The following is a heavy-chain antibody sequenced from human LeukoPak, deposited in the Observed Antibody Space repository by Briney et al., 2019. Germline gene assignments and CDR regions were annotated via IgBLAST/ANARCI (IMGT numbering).Heavy chain of an antibody. V-gene: IGHV1-69*13. J-gene: IGHJ6*03. CDR1: GYTFTSYD. Sequence: VASVKVSCKASGYTFTSYDISWVRQAPGQGLEWMGGIIPIFGTANYAQKFQGRVTITADESTSTAYMELSSLRSEDTAVYYCATGRSGYYHYYYYMDVWGKGTTVTVSS. CDR3: ATGRSGYYHYYYYMDV. CDR2: IIPIFGTA. D-gene: IGHD3-3*01.